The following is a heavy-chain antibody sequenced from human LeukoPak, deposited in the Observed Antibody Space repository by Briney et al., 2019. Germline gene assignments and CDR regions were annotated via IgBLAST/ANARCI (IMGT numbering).Heavy chain of an antibody. D-gene: IGHD3-22*01. Sequence: PGGSLRLSCAASGFTFSSYGMHWVRQAPGKGLEWVAVISYDGSNKYYADSVKGRFTISRDNSKNTLYLQMNSLRAEDTAVYYCAKETNSYYDSSGYYFYWGQGTLVTVSS. CDR3: AKETNSYYDSSGYYFY. CDR1: GFTFSSYG. V-gene: IGHV3-30*18. J-gene: IGHJ4*02. CDR2: ISYDGSNK.